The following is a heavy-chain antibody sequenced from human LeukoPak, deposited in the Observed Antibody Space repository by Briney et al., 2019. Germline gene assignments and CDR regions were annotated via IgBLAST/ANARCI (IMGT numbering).Heavy chain of an antibody. CDR2: IYYSGST. J-gene: IGHJ4*02. CDR3: ARRIVVVPAATDYFDY. V-gene: IGHV4-31*03. CDR1: GGSISSGGYY. D-gene: IGHD2-2*01. Sequence: SQTLSLTCTVSGGSISSGGYYWSWIRQHPGKGLEWIGYIYYSGSTYYNPSLKSRVTISVDTSKNQFSLKLSSATAADTAVYYCARRIVVVPAATDYFDYWGQGTLVTVSS.